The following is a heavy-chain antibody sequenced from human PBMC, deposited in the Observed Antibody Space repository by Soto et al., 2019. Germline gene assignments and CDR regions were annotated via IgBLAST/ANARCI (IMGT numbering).Heavy chain of an antibody. CDR2: IYYSGST. V-gene: IGHV4-31*03. CDR1: GGSISSGGYY. J-gene: IGHJ4*02. D-gene: IGHD4-4*01. CDR3: ARDALPDYSNSY. Sequence: LSLTCTVSGGSISSGGYYWSWIRQHPGKGLEWIGYIYYSGSTYYNPSLKSRVTISVDTSKNQFSLKLSSVTAADTAVYYCARDALPDYSNSYWGQGTLVTVSS.